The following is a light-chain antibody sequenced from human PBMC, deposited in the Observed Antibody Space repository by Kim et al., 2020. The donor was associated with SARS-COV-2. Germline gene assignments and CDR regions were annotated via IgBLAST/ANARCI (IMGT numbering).Light chain of an antibody. Sequence: SVGHRVTITCRASQGISNYLAWYQQRPGKIPRLLIYAASTLQSGVPSRFSGSGSGTDFTLTISSLQPEDFATYYCQNYNSAPALTFGGGTKVDIK. V-gene: IGKV1-27*01. CDR1: QGISNY. J-gene: IGKJ4*01. CDR3: QNYNSAPALT. CDR2: AAS.